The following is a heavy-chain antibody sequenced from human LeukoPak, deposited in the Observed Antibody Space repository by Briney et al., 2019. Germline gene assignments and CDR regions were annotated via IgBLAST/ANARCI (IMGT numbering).Heavy chain of an antibody. Sequence: GGSLRLSCAASGFTFSDYYMSWIRQAPGKGLEWVSYISSSGSTIYYADSVKGRFTISRDNAKNSLYLQMNSLRAEDTAVYYCATTGLRGYYYGMDVWGQGTTVTVSS. CDR3: ATTGLRGYYYGMDV. V-gene: IGHV3-11*04. CDR1: GFTFSDYY. J-gene: IGHJ6*02. CDR2: ISSSGSTI. D-gene: IGHD5-12*01.